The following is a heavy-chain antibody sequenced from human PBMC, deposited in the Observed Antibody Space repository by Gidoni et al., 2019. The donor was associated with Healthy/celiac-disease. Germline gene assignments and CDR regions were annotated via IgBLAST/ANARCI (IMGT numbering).Heavy chain of an antibody. D-gene: IGHD6-6*01. Sequence: QVQLQQWGAGLLKPSETLSLTCAVYGGSFSGYYWSWIRQPPGKGLEWIGEINHSGSTNYNPSLKSRVTISVDTSKNQFSLKLSSVTAADTAVYYCAIQYSSSSYYYYYMDVWGKGTTVTVSS. CDR1: GGSFSGYY. J-gene: IGHJ6*03. CDR2: INHSGST. V-gene: IGHV4-34*01. CDR3: AIQYSSSSYYYYYMDV.